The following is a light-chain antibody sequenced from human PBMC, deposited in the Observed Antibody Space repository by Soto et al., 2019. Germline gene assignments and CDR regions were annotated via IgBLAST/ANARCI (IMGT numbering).Light chain of an antibody. J-gene: IGLJ2*01. CDR1: SSDVGGYNY. CDR3: SSHTSSSTLVV. Sequence: QLVLTQPASVSGSPGQSITISCTGTSSDVGGYNYVSWYQQHPGKAPKLMIYEVSNRPSGVSNRFSGSKSGNTASLTISGVQAEDEADYYCSSHTSSSTLVVFGGGTKLTVL. CDR2: EVS. V-gene: IGLV2-14*01.